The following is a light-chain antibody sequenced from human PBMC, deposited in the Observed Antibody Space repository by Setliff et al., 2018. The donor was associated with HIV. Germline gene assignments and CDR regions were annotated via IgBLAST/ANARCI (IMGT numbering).Light chain of an antibody. CDR2: DVS. CDR3: SSYTSSTTYV. J-gene: IGLJ1*01. Sequence: ALAQPPSASGSPGQSVTISCTGTSSDIGGYNYVSWYQQHPGKAPKLMVYDVSQRPSGVSNRFSGSKSGNTASLTISGLQAEDEADYYCSSYTSSTTYVFGPGTKGTVL. V-gene: IGLV2-14*01. CDR1: SSDIGGYNY.